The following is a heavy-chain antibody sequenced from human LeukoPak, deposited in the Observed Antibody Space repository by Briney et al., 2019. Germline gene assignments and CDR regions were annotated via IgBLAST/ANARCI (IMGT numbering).Heavy chain of an antibody. CDR1: GFTFSDYY. J-gene: IGHJ3*02. V-gene: IGHV3-11*06. CDR3: ARGHSSGWKDAFDI. CDR2: ISSSSSYI. Sequence: GGSLRLSCAASGFTFSDYYMSWIRQAPGKGLEWVSSISSSSSYIYYADSVKGRFTISRDNAKNSLYLQMNSLRAEDTAVYYCARGHSSGWKDAFDIWGQGTMVTVSS. D-gene: IGHD6-19*01.